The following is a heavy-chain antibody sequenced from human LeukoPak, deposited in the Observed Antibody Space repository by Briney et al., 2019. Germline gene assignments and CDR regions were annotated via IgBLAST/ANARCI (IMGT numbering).Heavy chain of an antibody. V-gene: IGHV3-23*01. Sequence: GGSLRLSCAACRRTFSSCAMSWVRQAPGKGLEWVSAICGSGGSTYYADSVKGRFPISRHNPKSTLYLQIKSVRAEDTSFYYSARSLPRGDPTFDYCGQGTLVTVSS. J-gene: IGHJ4*02. CDR3: ARSLPRGDPTFDY. CDR1: RRTFSSCA. CDR2: ICGSGGST. D-gene: IGHD3-10*01.